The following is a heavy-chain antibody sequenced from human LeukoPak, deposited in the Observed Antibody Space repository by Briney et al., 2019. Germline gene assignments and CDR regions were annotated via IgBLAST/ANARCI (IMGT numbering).Heavy chain of an antibody. V-gene: IGHV1-8*01. CDR2: MNPNSGNT. CDR3: ARGGGRYFDWSYYYYYYYMDV. CDR1: GYTFTSYD. J-gene: IGHJ6*03. D-gene: IGHD3-9*01. Sequence: ASVKVSCKASGYTFTSYDINWVRQATGQGLEWMGWMNPNSGNTGYAQKFLGRVTMTRNTSISTAYMELSSLRSEDTAVYYCARGGGRYFDWSYYYYYYYMDVWGKGTTVTISS.